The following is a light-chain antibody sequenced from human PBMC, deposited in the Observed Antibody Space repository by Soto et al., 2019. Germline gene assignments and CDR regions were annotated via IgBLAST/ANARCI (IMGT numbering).Light chain of an antibody. CDR3: QQYNSDSST. CDR2: DAS. J-gene: IGKJ1*01. V-gene: IGKV1-5*01. CDR1: QSISSW. Sequence: DIQMTQSPSTLSASVGDRVTITCRASQSISSWLAWYQQKPGKAPKLLIYDASILESGVPSSFSGIGSGTDFTLTISSLQTNDFATYYCQQYNSDSSTFGQGTKVEIK.